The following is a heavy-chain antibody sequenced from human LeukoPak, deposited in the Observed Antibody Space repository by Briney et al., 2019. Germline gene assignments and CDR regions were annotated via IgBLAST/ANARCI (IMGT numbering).Heavy chain of an antibody. CDR3: AKASIAVAGTMPEYYFDY. J-gene: IGHJ4*02. Sequence: GGSLRLSCAASGFTFSSYAMSWVRQAPGKWLEWVSAISGSGGSTYYADSVKGRFTISRDNSKNTLYLQMNSLRAEDTAVYYCAKASIAVAGTMPEYYFDYWGQGTLVTVSS. CDR2: ISGSGGST. V-gene: IGHV3-23*01. CDR1: GFTFSSYA. D-gene: IGHD6-19*01.